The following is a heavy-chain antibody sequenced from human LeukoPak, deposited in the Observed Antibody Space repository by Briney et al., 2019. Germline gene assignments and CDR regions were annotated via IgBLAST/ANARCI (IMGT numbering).Heavy chain of an antibody. J-gene: IGHJ4*02. D-gene: IGHD4-23*01. V-gene: IGHV3-49*04. CDR3: TRDYGGFDY. Sequence: HPGGSLRLSCAASGFTFSSHWMHWVRQAPGKGLEWVGFIRSKVYGGTTEYAASVKGRFIISRDDSKSIAYLQMNSLKTEDTAVYYCTRDYGGFDYWGQGTLVTVSS. CDR1: GFTFSSHW. CDR2: IRSKVYGGTT.